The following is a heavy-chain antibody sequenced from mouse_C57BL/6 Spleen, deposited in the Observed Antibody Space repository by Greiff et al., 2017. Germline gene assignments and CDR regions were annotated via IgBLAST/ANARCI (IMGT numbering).Heavy chain of an antibody. CDR1: GFNIKNTY. CDR2: IDPANGNT. CDR3: ARFDDYNYYYAMDY. V-gene: IGHV14-3*01. J-gene: IGHJ4*01. D-gene: IGHD2-4*01. Sequence: EVKLVESVAELVRPGASVKLSCTASGFNIKNTYMHWVKQRPEQGLEWIGRIDPANGNTKYAPKFQGKATITADTSSNTAYLQLSSLTSEDTAIYYCARFDDYNYYYAMDYWGQGTSVTVSS.